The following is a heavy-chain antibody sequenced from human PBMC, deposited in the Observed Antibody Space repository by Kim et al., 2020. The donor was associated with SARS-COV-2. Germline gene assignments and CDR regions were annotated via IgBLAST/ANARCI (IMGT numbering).Heavy chain of an antibody. V-gene: IGHV4-30-2*04. Sequence: HTGRTNYNPPLKSRVTISVDTSKNQFSLEVTSVTAADTAVYYCARVFDYWGQGILVPVSS. CDR3: ARVFDY. J-gene: IGHJ4*02. CDR2: HTGRT.